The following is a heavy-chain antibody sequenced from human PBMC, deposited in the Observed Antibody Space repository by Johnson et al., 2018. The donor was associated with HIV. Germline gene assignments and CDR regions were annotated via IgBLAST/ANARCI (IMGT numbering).Heavy chain of an antibody. CDR1: GFTFSSYA. CDR3: AKNFRGGIVATGDAFDT. CDR2: ISYDGSNK. V-gene: IGHV3-30*04. D-gene: IGHD6-13*01. Sequence: QVHLVESGGGVVQPGRSLRLSCAASGFTFSSYAMHWVRQAPGKGLEWVAVISYDGSNKYYADSVKGRFTISRDNSKNTLYLQMNSLRAEDTAMYYCAKNFRGGIVATGDAFDTWGQGTMVTVSA. J-gene: IGHJ3*02.